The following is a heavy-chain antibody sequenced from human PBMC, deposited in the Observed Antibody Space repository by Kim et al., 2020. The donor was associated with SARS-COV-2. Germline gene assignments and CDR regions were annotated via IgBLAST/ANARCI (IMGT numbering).Heavy chain of an antibody. CDR2: ISGSGGST. CDR1: GFTFSTYA. J-gene: IGHJ3*02. Sequence: GGSLRLSCAASGFTFSTYAMNWVRQAPGKGLEWVSVISGSGGSTYYADSVKGRFTISRDNSKNTLYLQMNSLRADDTAVYYCAKVGYSSGWYKNAFDIWGQGTMVTVSS. V-gene: IGHV3-23*01. CDR3: AKVGYSSGWYKNAFDI. D-gene: IGHD6-19*01.